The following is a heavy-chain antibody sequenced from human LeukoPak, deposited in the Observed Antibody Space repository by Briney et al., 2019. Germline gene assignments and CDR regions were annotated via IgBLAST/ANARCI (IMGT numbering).Heavy chain of an antibody. J-gene: IGHJ5*02. CDR1: GGSFSGYY. Sequence: SETLSLTCAVYGGSFSGYYLSWIRQPPGKGLEWIGEINHSGSTNYNPPLKSRVTISVDTSKNQFSLKLSSVTAADTAVYYCARGPARITIFGVGRPWFDPWGQGTLVTVSS. CDR2: INHSGST. D-gene: IGHD3-3*01. V-gene: IGHV4-34*01. CDR3: ARGPARITIFGVGRPWFDP.